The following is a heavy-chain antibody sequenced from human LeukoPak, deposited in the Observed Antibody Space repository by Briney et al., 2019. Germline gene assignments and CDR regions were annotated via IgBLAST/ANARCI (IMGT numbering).Heavy chain of an antibody. CDR2: IYTSGST. V-gene: IGHV4-4*07. CDR1: GGSISSYY. J-gene: IGHJ4*02. CDR3: AREYYYDSSGYPLDY. Sequence: SETLSLTCTVSGGSISSYYWSWIRQPAGKGREWIGRIYTSGSTNYNPSLKSRVTMSVDTSKNQYSLKLSSVTAADTAVYYCAREYYYDSSGYPLDYWGQGTLVTVSS. D-gene: IGHD3-22*01.